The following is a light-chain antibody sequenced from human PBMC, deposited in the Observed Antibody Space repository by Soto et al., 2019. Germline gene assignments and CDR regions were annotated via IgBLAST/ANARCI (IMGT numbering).Light chain of an antibody. CDR3: QQRRSWPLT. V-gene: IGKV3-11*01. CDR1: QSVSRY. CDR2: DAS. J-gene: IGKJ4*01. Sequence: EIVLTQSPATLSLSPGERATLSCRASQSVSRYLAWYQQKPGQGPRLLIYDASNRATGIPARFSGGGSGTDFTLTISSLESEDFAVYYCQQRRSWPLTFGGGTKVEI.